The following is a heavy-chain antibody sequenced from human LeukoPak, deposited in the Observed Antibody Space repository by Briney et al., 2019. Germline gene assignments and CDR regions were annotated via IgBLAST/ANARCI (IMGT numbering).Heavy chain of an antibody. Sequence: GESLKISCKGSGYSFTSYWIGWVRQMPGKGLECMGFMYPGDSDTRYSPSSQGQVTISADRSISTAYLQWSSLKASDTATYYCARASAAWHYAFDLWGQGTMVTVSS. CDR3: ARASAAWHYAFDL. V-gene: IGHV5-51*01. CDR1: GYSFTSYW. J-gene: IGHJ3*01. D-gene: IGHD3-3*02. CDR2: MYPGDSDT.